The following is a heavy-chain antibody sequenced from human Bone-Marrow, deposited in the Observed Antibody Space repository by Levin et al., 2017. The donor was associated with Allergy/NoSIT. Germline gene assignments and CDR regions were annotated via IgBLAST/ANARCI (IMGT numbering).Heavy chain of an antibody. CDR2: IYGDDDK. CDR3: AHTLYNDFVGYQLYFDY. J-gene: IGHJ4*02. Sequence: SGPTLVKPTQTLTLTCSFSGFSLSTSAVGVGWIRQSPGKALEWLALIYGDDDKRYSPSLKSRVTITKDTSKNHVVLTMTNVDPVDTATYYCAHTLYNDFVGYQLYFDYWGQGTLVTVSS. V-gene: IGHV2-5*02. CDR1: GFSLSTSAVG. D-gene: IGHD5-18*01.